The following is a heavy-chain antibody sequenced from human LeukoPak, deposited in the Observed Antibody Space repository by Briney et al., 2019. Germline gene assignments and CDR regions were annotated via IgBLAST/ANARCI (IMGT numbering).Heavy chain of an antibody. CDR2: ISAYNGNT. Sequence: GASVKVSCKASGYTFTSYGISWVRQAPGQGLEWMGWISAYNGNTNYAQKLQGRATMTTDTSTSTAYMELRSLRSDDTAVYYCARVGLGQQWLVGLYYYYYMDVWGKGTTVTVSS. CDR3: ARVGLGQQWLVGLYYYYYMDV. D-gene: IGHD6-19*01. J-gene: IGHJ6*03. V-gene: IGHV1-18*01. CDR1: GYTFTSYG.